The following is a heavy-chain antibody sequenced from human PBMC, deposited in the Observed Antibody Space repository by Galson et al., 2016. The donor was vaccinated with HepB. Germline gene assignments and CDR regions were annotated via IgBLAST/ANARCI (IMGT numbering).Heavy chain of an antibody. CDR1: GASISSVSYY. CDR3: ARRRHDYGGRYFDF. Sequence: SETLSLTCTVSGASISSVSYYWGWIRQPPGKGLEWIGNIFYTGTTYYNPSLKSRVTISVDTSKNQFSLKVRSVTATDTAFYYCARRRHDYGGRYFDFWGQGILATVTS. D-gene: IGHD4-23*01. J-gene: IGHJ4*02. V-gene: IGHV4-39*01. CDR2: IFYTGTT.